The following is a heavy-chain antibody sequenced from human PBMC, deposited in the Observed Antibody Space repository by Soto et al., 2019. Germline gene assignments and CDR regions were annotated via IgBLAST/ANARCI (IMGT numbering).Heavy chain of an antibody. CDR2: ISGSGTTT. Sequence: GESLKISCAASGFTFDSYAMDWVRQAPGRGLQWLSYISGSGTTTYYGDSVKGRFTISRDNAKNSLYLQMNGLRDEDTAVYFCARHRYANGWYLDYWGQGTLVTVSS. CDR1: GFTFDSYA. CDR3: ARHRYANGWYLDY. V-gene: IGHV3-48*02. J-gene: IGHJ4*02. D-gene: IGHD6-19*01.